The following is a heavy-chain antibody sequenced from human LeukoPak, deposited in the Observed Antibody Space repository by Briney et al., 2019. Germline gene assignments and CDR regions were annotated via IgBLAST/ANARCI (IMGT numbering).Heavy chain of an antibody. Sequence: PGGSLRLSCAASGFTFNTYTMNWVRQAPGKGLEWVAVISYDGSNKYYADSVKGRFTISRDNTKNTLYLQMNSLRAEDTAVYYCARDPVGVLQYHPYYYYYGMDVWGQGTTVTVSS. J-gene: IGHJ6*02. V-gene: IGHV3-30-3*01. CDR1: GFTFNTYT. D-gene: IGHD4-11*01. CDR3: ARDPVGVLQYHPYYYYYGMDV. CDR2: ISYDGSNK.